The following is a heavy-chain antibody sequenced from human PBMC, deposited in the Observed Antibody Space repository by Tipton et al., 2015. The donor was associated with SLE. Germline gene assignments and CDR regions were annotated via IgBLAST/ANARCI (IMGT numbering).Heavy chain of an antibody. CDR1: GFTFSSYW. J-gene: IGHJ4*02. CDR3: ANPGISVGRLYDVGY. D-gene: IGHD5/OR15-5a*01. V-gene: IGHV3-7*03. Sequence: SLRLSCAASGFTFSSYWMSWVRQAPGKGLEWVANIKQDGSEKYYVDSVKGRFTISRDNAKNSLYLQMNSLRAEDTAVYYCANPGISVGRLYDVGYWGQGTLVTVSS. CDR2: IKQDGSEK.